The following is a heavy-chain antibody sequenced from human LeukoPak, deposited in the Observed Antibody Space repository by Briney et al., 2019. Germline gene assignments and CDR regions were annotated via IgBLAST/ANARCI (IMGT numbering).Heavy chain of an antibody. Sequence: WASVKVSCKASGGTFSSYAISWVRQAPGQGLEWMGGIIPIFGTANYAQKFQGRVTITADESTSTAYMELSSLRSEDTAVYYCARNTDYGDYVYPDHWGQGTLVTASS. CDR3: ARNTDYGDYVYPDH. D-gene: IGHD4-17*01. CDR1: GGTFSSYA. V-gene: IGHV1-69*13. CDR2: IIPIFGTA. J-gene: IGHJ4*02.